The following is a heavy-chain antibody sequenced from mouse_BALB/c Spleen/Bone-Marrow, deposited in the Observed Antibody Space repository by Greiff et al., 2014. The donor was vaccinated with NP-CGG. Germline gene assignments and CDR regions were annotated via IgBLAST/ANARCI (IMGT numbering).Heavy chain of an antibody. Sequence: VKLMESGPGLVAPSQSLPITCTISGFSLTSYGVHWVRRPPGKGLEWLVVIWSDGSTTYNSALKSRLSISKDNSKSQVFLKMNSLQTDDTAMYYCARHGNYAMDYWGQGTSVTVSS. D-gene: IGHD1-1*02. CDR2: IWSDGST. V-gene: IGHV2-6-1*01. J-gene: IGHJ4*01. CDR1: GFSLTSYG. CDR3: ARHGNYAMDY.